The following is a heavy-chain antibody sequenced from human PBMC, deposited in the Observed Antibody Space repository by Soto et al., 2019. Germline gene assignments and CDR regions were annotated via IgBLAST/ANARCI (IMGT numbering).Heavy chain of an antibody. V-gene: IGHV3-21*01. Sequence: GGSLRLSCAASGFTFSSYSMNWVRQAPGKGLEWVSSISSSSSYIYYADSVKGRFTISRDNAKNSLYLQMNSLRAEDTAVYYCARPLGYYYGSGSYYAYYYYGMDVWGQGTTVTVSS. CDR3: ARPLGYYYGSGSYYAYYYYGMDV. J-gene: IGHJ6*02. D-gene: IGHD3-10*01. CDR2: ISSSSSYI. CDR1: GFTFSSYS.